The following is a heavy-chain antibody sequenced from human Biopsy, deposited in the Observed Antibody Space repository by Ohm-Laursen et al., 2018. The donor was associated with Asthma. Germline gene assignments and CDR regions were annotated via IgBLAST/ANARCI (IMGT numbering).Heavy chain of an antibody. CDR2: INSVFGTT. Sequence: GASVKVSCKSLGGTFNTYVTGWVRQAPGQGLEWMGGINSVFGTTTYPQKFRDRVTITADDSTSTVYMELSSLRSEDTAVYYCARKAGSCISRTCYSLDFWGQGTLVTVSS. J-gene: IGHJ4*02. V-gene: IGHV1-69*13. CDR3: ARKAGSCISRTCYSLDF. CDR1: GGTFNTYV. D-gene: IGHD2-2*01.